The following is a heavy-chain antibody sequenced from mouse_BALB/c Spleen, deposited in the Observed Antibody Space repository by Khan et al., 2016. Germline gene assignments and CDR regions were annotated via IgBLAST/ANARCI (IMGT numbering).Heavy chain of an antibody. CDR3: ARDVNDGYYWYLDV. Sequence: EVELVESGGGLVQPGGSLRLSCTTSGFTFTDYYMSWVRQPPGEALEWLGFARNKANGYTTEYSASVKGRFTISRDNSQSILYLQINTLRAEDSATYYCARDVNDGYYWYLDVWGAGTTVTVSS. D-gene: IGHD2-3*01. CDR1: GFTFTDYY. CDR2: ARNKANGYTT. J-gene: IGHJ1*01. V-gene: IGHV7-3*02.